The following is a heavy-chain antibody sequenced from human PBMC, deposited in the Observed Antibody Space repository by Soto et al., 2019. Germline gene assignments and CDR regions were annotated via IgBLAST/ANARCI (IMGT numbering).Heavy chain of an antibody. CDR1: GGSISSGGYY. Sequence: SETLSLTCAVPGGSISSGGYYWSWIRQHPGRGLEWIGYIYYSGSTNYNPALKSRVTISGDTSKNQLSLKLSSVTAADTAVYFCARGASGSFDNWGQGTLVTVSS. CDR2: IYYSGST. CDR3: ARGASGSFDN. V-gene: IGHV4-31*11. D-gene: IGHD3-3*01. J-gene: IGHJ4*02.